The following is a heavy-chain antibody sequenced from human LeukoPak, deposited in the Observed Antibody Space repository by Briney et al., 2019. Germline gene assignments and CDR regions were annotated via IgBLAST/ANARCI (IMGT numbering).Heavy chain of an antibody. V-gene: IGHV3-33*01. Sequence: GGSLRLSCAASGFTFSSYGMHWVRQAPGKGLEWVAVIWYDGSNKYYADSVKGRFTISRDNSKNTLYLQMNSLRAEDTAVYYCARGILTMVRYFDLWGRATLVTVSS. CDR2: IWYDGSNK. CDR3: ARGILTMVRYFDL. J-gene: IGHJ2*01. D-gene: IGHD3-10*01. CDR1: GFTFSSYG.